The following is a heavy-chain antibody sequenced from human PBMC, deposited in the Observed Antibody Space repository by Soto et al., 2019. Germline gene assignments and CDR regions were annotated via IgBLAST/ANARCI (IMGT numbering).Heavy chain of an antibody. Sequence: QVQLVESGGGVVQPGRSLRLSCAASGFTFSSSGMHWVRQAPGKGLEWVAVIRHDGSNKYYADSVKGRFTISRDNSKNTLYLQMNSLRAEDTAMYYCAREDYGGGIYDWGQGTLVTVSA. V-gene: IGHV3-33*01. CDR1: GFTFSSSG. J-gene: IGHJ4*02. CDR3: AREDYGGGIYD. CDR2: IRHDGSNK. D-gene: IGHD4-17*01.